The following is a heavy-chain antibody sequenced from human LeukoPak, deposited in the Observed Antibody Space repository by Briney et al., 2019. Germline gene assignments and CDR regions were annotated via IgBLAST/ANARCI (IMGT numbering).Heavy chain of an antibody. CDR2: ISAYNGNT. Sequence: ASVKVSCKASGYTFTSYGISWVRQAPGQGLEWMGWISAYNGNTNYAQKLQGRVTMATDTSTSTAYMELRSLRSDDTAVYYCASFSIYYYYGMDVWGQGTTVTVSS. CDR3: ASFSIYYYYGMDV. V-gene: IGHV1-18*01. D-gene: IGHD3-16*02. CDR1: GYTFTSYG. J-gene: IGHJ6*02.